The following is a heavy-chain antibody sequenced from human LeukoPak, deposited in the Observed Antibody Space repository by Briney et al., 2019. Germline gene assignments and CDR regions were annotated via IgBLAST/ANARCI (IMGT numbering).Heavy chain of an antibody. Sequence: ASVKVSCKASGYTFTSYYMHWVRQAPGQGLEWMGIINPSGGSTSYAQKFQGRVTMTRDTSTSTVYMELSSLRSEDTAVYYCARVRLELRRKISNYGMDVWGQGTTVTVPS. D-gene: IGHD1-7*01. J-gene: IGHJ6*02. CDR1: GYTFTSYY. CDR3: ARVRLELRRKISNYGMDV. CDR2: INPSGGST. V-gene: IGHV1-46*01.